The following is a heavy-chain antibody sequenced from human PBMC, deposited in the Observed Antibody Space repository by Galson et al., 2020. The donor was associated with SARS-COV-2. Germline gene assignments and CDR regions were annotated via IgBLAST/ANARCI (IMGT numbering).Heavy chain of an antibody. V-gene: IGHV3-53*01. CDR3: ATPGGAD. D-gene: IGHD3-10*01. Sequence: GGSLRLSSAASGFSVRSDYMTWVRQAPGKGLEWISVIFIAGGTNYADSVKGRFTISRDNSKNTLFLQMNSLRVEDTAVYYCATPGGADWGQGTRVTVSS. CDR2: IFIAGGT. CDR1: GFSVRSDY. J-gene: IGHJ4*02.